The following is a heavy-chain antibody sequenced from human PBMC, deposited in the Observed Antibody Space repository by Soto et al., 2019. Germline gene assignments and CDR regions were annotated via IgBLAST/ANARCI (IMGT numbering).Heavy chain of an antibody. CDR3: ARDQGTASFVVVTAHWFDP. D-gene: IGHD2-21*02. CDR1: GFTFSSYW. V-gene: IGHV3-7*01. CDR2: IKQDGSEK. J-gene: IGHJ5*02. Sequence: EVQLVESGGGLVQPGGSLRLSCAASGFTFSSYWMSWVRQAPGKGLEWVANIKQDGSEKYYVDSVKGRFTISRDNAKNSLYLQMNGLRAEDTAVYYCARDQGTASFVVVTAHWFDPWGQGTLVTVSS.